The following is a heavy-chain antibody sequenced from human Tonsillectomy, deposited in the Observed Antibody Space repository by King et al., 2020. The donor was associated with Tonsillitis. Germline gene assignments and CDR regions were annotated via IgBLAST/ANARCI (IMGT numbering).Heavy chain of an antibody. CDR2: IKHDESEK. Sequence: VQLVESGGGLVQPGGSLRLSCAASGFTFSSYWMSWVRQAPGKGLEWVANIKHDESEKYYVDSVKGRFTISRDNAKNSLYLQMNSLRAEDTAVYYCAGDXXYXGXXEXXWGQXTXVTXSX. V-gene: IGHV3-7*03. CDR3: AGDXXYXGXXEXX. J-gene: IGHJ4*02. D-gene: IGHD3-10*01. CDR1: GFTFSSYW.